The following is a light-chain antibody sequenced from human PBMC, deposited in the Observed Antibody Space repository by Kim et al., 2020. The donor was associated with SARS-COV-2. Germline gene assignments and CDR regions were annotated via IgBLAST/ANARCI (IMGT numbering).Light chain of an antibody. J-gene: IGLJ2*01. Sequence: TVSTPSTTTTCHMATTKVQEDNQRPGRTPPAVIHQDGQRPSGVPDRCYWSIDSSSNSASLTISGLRTEDEAAYYCQSYDSNNILVFGGGTQLTVL. CDR2: QDG. CDR3: QSYDSNNILV. CDR1: TCHMATTK. V-gene: IGLV6-57*01.